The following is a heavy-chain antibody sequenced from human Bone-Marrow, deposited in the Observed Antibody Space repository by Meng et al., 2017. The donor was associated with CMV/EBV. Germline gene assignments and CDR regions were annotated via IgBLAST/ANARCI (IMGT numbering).Heavy chain of an antibody. CDR1: GGSISSSSYY. CDR2: IYYSGST. D-gene: IGHD5-18*01. J-gene: IGHJ6*02. CDR3: ARQVVPTSGYSYGYYYYGMDV. V-gene: IGHV4-39*01. Sequence: GSLRLSCTVSGGSISSSSYYWGWIRQPPGKGLEWIGSIYYSGSTYYNPSLKSRVTISVDTSKNQFSLKLSSVTAADTAVYYCARQVVPTSGYSYGYYYYGMDVWGQGTTVTVSS.